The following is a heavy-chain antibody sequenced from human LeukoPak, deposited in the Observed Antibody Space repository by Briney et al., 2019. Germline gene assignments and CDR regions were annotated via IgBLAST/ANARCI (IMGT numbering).Heavy chain of an antibody. D-gene: IGHD1-20*01. V-gene: IGHV4-59*08. Sequence: SETLSLTCTVPGGSISNYYWSWIRQPPGKGLEWIGYIYYSGSTNHNPSLKSRVTISVDTSKNQFSLKLSSVTAADTAVYYCARHSNTDTWNYYYMDVWGKGTTVTVSS. J-gene: IGHJ6*03. CDR2: IYYSGST. CDR1: GGSISNYY. CDR3: ARHSNTDTWNYYYMDV.